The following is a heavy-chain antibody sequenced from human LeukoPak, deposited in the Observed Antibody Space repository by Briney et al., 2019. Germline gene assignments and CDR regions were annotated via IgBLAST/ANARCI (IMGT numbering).Heavy chain of an antibody. CDR3: TTEGYSYGYYAFAM. D-gene: IGHD5-18*01. CDR1: GFGFINSW. Sequence: PGGSLRLSCAASGFGFINSWMSWVRQAPGKGLEWVGRIKRKSDGETAAYAAPVKDRFTISRDDSKNTLHLQMNSLKTEDTAVYFCTTEGYSYGYYAFAMWGQGTMVTVSS. V-gene: IGHV3-15*01. J-gene: IGHJ3*02. CDR2: IKRKSDGETA.